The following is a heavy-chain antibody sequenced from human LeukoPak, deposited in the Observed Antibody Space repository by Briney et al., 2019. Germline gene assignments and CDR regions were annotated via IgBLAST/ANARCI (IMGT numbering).Heavy chain of an antibody. J-gene: IGHJ5*02. CDR1: GGNVSSNRAA. V-gene: IGHV6-1*01. Sequence: SQTLSLTCALSGGNVSSNRAAWNWIRQSPSRGLEWLGRTYYRSKWYNDYAVSVKSRITINADTSKNQFSLQLNSVTPEDTAVYYCARVQYYSGSGSYYHFRWFDPWGQGTLVTVSS. CDR3: ARVQYYSGSGSYYHFRWFDP. CDR2: TYYRSKWYN. D-gene: IGHD3-10*01.